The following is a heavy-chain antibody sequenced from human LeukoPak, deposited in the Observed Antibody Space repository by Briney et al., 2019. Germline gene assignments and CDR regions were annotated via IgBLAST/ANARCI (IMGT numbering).Heavy chain of an antibody. V-gene: IGHV1-46*01. CDR2: INPSGGST. J-gene: IGHJ3*02. D-gene: IGHD3-22*01. Sequence: GASATLSCTASGYSYTSYKMLYVRQRPGQGKEWMGIINPSGGSTSYAQKFQGRVTMTRDTSTSTVYMELSSLRSEDTAVYYCARDKDYDTLTGAFDIWGQGTMVTVSS. CDR3: ARDKDYDTLTGAFDI. CDR1: GYSYTSYK.